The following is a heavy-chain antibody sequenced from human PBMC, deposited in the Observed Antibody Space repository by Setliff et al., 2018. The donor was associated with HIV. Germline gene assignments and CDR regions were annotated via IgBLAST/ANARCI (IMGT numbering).Heavy chain of an antibody. Sequence: SETLSLTCTVSGGSISSHYWSWIRQPPGKGLEWIGSIYYSESTNYNPTLKIRVTISVDTSKNQFSLKLSSVTAADTAVYYCARDPPCTPTTGPQYYFDYWGHGTLVTVSS. CDR1: GGSISSHY. J-gene: IGHJ4*01. D-gene: IGHD4-4*01. CDR3: ARDPPCTPTTGPQYYFDY. CDR2: IYYSEST. V-gene: IGHV4-59*11.